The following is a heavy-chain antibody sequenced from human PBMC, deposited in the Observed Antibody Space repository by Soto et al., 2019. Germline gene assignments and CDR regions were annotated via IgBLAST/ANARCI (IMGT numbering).Heavy chain of an antibody. D-gene: IGHD2-2*01. CDR1: GGTFDAYT. Sequence: QVQLVQSGAEVRKPGSSVRVSCKASGGTFDAYTITWVRQAPGQGLEWMGGIISLFGTANYAQKFQGRVTITADESTTTAHMELRSLRSEDTAVYFCARLGTKAMDVWGQWTTVTISS. J-gene: IGHJ6*02. CDR3: ARLGTKAMDV. V-gene: IGHV1-69*01. CDR2: IISLFGTA.